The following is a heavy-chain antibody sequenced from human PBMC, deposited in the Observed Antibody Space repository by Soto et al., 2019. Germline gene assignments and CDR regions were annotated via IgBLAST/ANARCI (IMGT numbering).Heavy chain of an antibody. CDR2: IYYSGST. J-gene: IGHJ3*02. D-gene: IGHD3-22*01. Sequence: QVQLQESGPGLVKPSETLSLTCTVSGGSISSYYWSWIRQPPGKGLEWIGYIYYSGSTNYNPSLKSRVTISVDTSKNQFSLKLSSVTAADTAVYYCARGFPYYYDSSANAFDIWGQGTMVTVSS. CDR1: GGSISSYY. CDR3: ARGFPYYYDSSANAFDI. V-gene: IGHV4-59*01.